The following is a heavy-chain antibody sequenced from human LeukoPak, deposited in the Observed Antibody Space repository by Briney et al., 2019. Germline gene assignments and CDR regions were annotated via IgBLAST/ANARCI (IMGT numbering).Heavy chain of an antibody. CDR3: ARDRLWGIAAAGRLWFDP. J-gene: IGHJ5*02. Sequence: SVKVSCKASGGTFSSYAISWVRQAPGQGLEWMGRIIPIFGTANYAQKFQGRVTITTDESTSTAYMELSRLRSDDTAVYYCARDRLWGIAAAGRLWFDPWGQGTLVTVSS. D-gene: IGHD6-13*01. CDR2: IIPIFGTA. V-gene: IGHV1-69*05. CDR1: GGTFSSYA.